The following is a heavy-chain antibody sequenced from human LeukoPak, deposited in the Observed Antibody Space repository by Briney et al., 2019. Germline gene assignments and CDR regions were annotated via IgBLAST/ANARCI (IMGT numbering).Heavy chain of an antibody. Sequence: ASVKVSCKASGGTFGSYAISWVRQAPGQGLEWMGGIIPIFGTANYAQKFQGRVTITTDESTSTAYMELSSLRSEDTAVYYCARALERWLQSSLTYYFDYWGQGTLVTVSS. CDR2: IIPIFGTA. J-gene: IGHJ4*02. D-gene: IGHD5-24*01. CDR1: GGTFGSYA. V-gene: IGHV1-69*05. CDR3: ARALERWLQSSLTYYFDY.